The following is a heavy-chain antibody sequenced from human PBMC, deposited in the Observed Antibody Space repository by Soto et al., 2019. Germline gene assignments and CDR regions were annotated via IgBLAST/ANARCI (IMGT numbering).Heavy chain of an antibody. J-gene: IGHJ5*02. V-gene: IGHV4-59*08. Sequence: QVQLQESGPGLVKPSETLSPTCTVSGGSISSYYWSWIRQPPGKGLEWIGYIYYSGSTNYNPSLKSRVTISVDTSKNQFSLKLSSVTAADTAVYYCASLSYWFDPWGQGTLVTVSS. CDR2: IYYSGST. CDR3: ASLSYWFDP. CDR1: GGSISSYY.